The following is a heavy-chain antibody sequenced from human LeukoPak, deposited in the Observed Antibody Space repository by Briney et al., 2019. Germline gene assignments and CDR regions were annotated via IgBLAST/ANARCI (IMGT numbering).Heavy chain of an antibody. J-gene: IGHJ3*02. CDR1: GGSISSYY. V-gene: IGHV4-59*01. Sequence: PSETLSLTCTVSGGSISSYYWSWIRQPPGKGLGWIGYIYYSGSTNYNPSLTSRVTISVDPSKNQFSLKLSSVTAADTAVYYCARDARVIGAFDIWGQGTMVTVSS. CDR2: IYYSGST. D-gene: IGHD2/OR15-2a*01. CDR3: ARDARVIGAFDI.